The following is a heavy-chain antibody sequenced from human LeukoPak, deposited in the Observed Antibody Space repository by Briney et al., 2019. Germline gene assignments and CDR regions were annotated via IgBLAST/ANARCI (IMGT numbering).Heavy chain of an antibody. V-gene: IGHV1-18*01. CDR3: ARSPNEFRRRFDP. Sequence: ASVKVSCKASGYTFTSYPISWVRQAPGQGLEWMGWINVSNGNTNYAQKVQGRVTMTTDTSTSTAYMELRSLRSDDTAVYYCARSPNEFRRRFDPWGQGTLVTVSS. CDR1: GYTFTSYP. J-gene: IGHJ5*02. CDR2: INVSNGNT. D-gene: IGHD1-1*01.